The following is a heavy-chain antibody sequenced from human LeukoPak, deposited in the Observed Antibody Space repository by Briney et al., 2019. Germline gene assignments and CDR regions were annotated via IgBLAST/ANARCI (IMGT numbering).Heavy chain of an antibody. CDR3: ASIAAAGTGLYFDY. CDR1: GYTFTSYY. Sequence: ASVKVSCKASGYTFTSYYMHRVRQAPGQGLEWMGIINPSGGSTSYAQKFQGRVTMTRDMSTSTVYMELSSLRSEDTAVYYCASIAAAGTGLYFDYWGQGTPVTVSS. CDR2: INPSGGST. D-gene: IGHD6-13*01. J-gene: IGHJ4*02. V-gene: IGHV1-46*01.